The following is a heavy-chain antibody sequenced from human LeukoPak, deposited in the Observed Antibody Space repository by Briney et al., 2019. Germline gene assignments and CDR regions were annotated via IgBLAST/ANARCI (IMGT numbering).Heavy chain of an antibody. D-gene: IGHD4-23*01. J-gene: IGHJ3*02. V-gene: IGHV3-11*04. CDR1: GFTFSDYY. CDR3: ARAHGGDDAFDI. Sequence: GGSLRLSCAASGFTFSDYYMSWIRQAPGKALEWVSYVSSGSSTIYYADSVKGRFTVSRDNGKRSLYLHMNSLRAEDTAMYYCARAHGGDDAFDIWGQGTMVTVSS. CDR2: VSSGSSTI.